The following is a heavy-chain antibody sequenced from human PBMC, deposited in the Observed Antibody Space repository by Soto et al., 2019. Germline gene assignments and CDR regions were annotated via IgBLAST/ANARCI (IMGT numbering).Heavy chain of an antibody. CDR1: EFAFSTHA. CDR3: SASRDYNWFDP. D-gene: IGHD2-21*02. CDR2: ISFDGTNK. V-gene: IGHV3-30-3*01. Sequence: QPXESLRLSCAASEFAFSTHAMHWVRQAPGEGLEWVAVISFDGTNKYYADSVKGRFIISRDNSRSTLYLQMNSLRIEDTAVYYCSASRDYNWFDPWGQGTLVTVSS. J-gene: IGHJ5*02.